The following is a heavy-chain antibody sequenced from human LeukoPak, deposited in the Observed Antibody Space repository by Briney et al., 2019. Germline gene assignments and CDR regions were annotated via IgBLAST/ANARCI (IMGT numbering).Heavy chain of an antibody. Sequence: GGSLRLSCAASGFTVSSNYMSWVRQAPGKGLEWVSVIYSGGSTYYADSVRDRFTISRDNSKTTLYLQMNSLRAEDTAVYYCARTSGWYGGPLDYWGQGTLVTVSS. D-gene: IGHD6-19*01. CDR1: GFTVSSNY. CDR2: IYSGGST. V-gene: IGHV3-66*01. CDR3: ARTSGWYGGPLDY. J-gene: IGHJ4*02.